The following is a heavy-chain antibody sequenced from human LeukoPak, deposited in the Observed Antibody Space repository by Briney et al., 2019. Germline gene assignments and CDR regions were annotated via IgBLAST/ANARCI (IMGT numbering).Heavy chain of an antibody. J-gene: IGHJ4*02. CDR3: ARGGQQKNSIDY. CDR1: GGSISSGSYY. CDR2: IYTSGST. V-gene: IGHV4-61*02. D-gene: IGHD4-23*01. Sequence: SETLSLTCTVSGGSISSGSYYWSWIRQPAGKGLEWIGRIYTSGSTNYNPSLKSRVTISVDTSKNQFSLKLSSVTAADTAVYYCARGGQQKNSIDYWGQGTLVTVSS.